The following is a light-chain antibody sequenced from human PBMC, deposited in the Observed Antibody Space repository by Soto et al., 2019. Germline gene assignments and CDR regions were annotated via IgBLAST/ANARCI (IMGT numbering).Light chain of an antibody. CDR1: PGISSH. CDR2: TAS. J-gene: IGKJ4*01. Sequence: AFRMTQSPSSFSASTGDRVTSTCRASPGISSHLSWYQVKQGKDPRLLIYTASYLESGVPSRFSRRGFGTEFLRTIGSLKSGDFAIYYCQQYFSSPSTFGAGTKVEIK. V-gene: IGKV1-8*01. CDR3: QQYFSSPST.